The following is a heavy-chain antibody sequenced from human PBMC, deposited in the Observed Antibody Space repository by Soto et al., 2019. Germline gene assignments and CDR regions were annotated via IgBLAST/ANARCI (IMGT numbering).Heavy chain of an antibody. CDR2: TYYKSKWYY. D-gene: IGHD1-1*01. Sequence: PSQTLALTCDISGDSVSSNSAGWNWIRRTPSRGLERLGRTYYKSKWYYTYAASVKSRITVSPDTSKNQFSLQLTSVTPEDRAVYYCARGSWDDVSGHYYMDVWDKGTTVTVSS. CDR1: GDSVSSNSAG. V-gene: IGHV6-1*01. CDR3: ARGSWDDVSGHYYMDV. J-gene: IGHJ6*03.